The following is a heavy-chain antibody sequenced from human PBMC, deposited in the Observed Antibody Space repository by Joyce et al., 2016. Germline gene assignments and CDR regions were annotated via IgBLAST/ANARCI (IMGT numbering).Heavy chain of an antibody. CDR3: ANYLVATMFGH. CDR1: GGSMNRGRYY. V-gene: IGHV4-39*01. CDR2: IDNSGSS. Sequence: QLQVRESGPGLAKPSETLSLSCTVSGGSMNRGRYYWGWIRQSPGKGLEWIGSIDNSGSSFYNPALESRVAIPIDTSKNQFSLRLSSVTAADTAIYYCANYLVATMFGHRGEGALVAVSS. D-gene: IGHD5-12*01. J-gene: IGHJ4*02.